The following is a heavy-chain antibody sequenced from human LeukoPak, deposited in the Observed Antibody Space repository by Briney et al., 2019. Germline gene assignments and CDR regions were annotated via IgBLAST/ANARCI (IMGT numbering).Heavy chain of an antibody. CDR1: GGSISSGSYY. V-gene: IGHV4-61*02. CDR2: IYTSGST. J-gene: IGHJ4*02. D-gene: IGHD5-24*01. Sequence: SETLSLTCTVSGGSISSGSYYWSWIRQPAGKGLEWIGRIYTSGSTNYNPSLKSRVTISVDTSKNQFSLKLSSVTAADTAVYYCARDGDGYNSPPFDYWGQGTLVTVSS. CDR3: ARDGDGYNSPPFDY.